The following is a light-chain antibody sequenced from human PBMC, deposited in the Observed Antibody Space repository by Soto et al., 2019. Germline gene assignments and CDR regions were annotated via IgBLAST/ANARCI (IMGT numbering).Light chain of an antibody. CDR2: DAS. J-gene: IGKJ4*01. V-gene: IGKV3-11*01. Sequence: EIVLTQSPATLSLSPGERATLSCRASQSVSSYLAWYQQKPGQAPRLLIYDASNRATGIPARFSGSGSGTDFTLTISSLEPEDFAVYYCQQYSTSPTFGGGTKV. CDR3: QQYSTSPT. CDR1: QSVSSY.